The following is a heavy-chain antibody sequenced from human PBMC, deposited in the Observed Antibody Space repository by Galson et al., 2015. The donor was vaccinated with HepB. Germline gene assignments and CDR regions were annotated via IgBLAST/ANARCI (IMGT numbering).Heavy chain of an antibody. CDR1: GYSFTSYW. Sequence: QSGAEVKKPGESLRISCKGSGYSFTSYWISWVRQMPGKGLEWMGRIDPSDSYTNYSPSFQGHVTISADKSISTAYLQWSSLKASDTAMYYCARHVWLYSSGWYLSYWGQGTLVTVSS. D-gene: IGHD6-19*01. J-gene: IGHJ4*02. V-gene: IGHV5-10-1*01. CDR2: IDPSDSYT. CDR3: ARHVWLYSSGWYLSY.